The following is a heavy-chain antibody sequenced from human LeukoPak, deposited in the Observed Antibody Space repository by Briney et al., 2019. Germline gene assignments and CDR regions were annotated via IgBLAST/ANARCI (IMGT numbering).Heavy chain of an antibody. Sequence: GRSLRLSCAASGFTFSSYWMHLVRQAPGKGLVWVSRINSDGSSTSYADSVKGRFSGFRDNAKNTLTRQMNILRDEYTAMYECGNLDTPMGYWGQGTLVTVSS. J-gene: IGHJ4*02. D-gene: IGHD5-18*01. CDR3: GNLDTPMGY. CDR1: GFTFSSYW. V-gene: IGHV3-74*01. CDR2: INSDGSST.